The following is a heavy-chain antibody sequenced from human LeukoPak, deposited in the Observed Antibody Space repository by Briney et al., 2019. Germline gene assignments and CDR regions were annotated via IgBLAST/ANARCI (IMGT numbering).Heavy chain of an antibody. CDR2: INPNSGGT. CDR1: GYTFTGYY. Sequence: ASVKVSCKASGYTFTGYYMHWVRQAPGQGLEWMGWINPNSGGTNYAQKFQGRVTMTRDTSISTAYMELSRLRSEDTAVYYCARDLDAERKYYDFWSGPLDIWGQGTMVTVSS. D-gene: IGHD3-3*01. CDR3: ARDLDAERKYYDFWSGPLDI. V-gene: IGHV1-2*02. J-gene: IGHJ3*02.